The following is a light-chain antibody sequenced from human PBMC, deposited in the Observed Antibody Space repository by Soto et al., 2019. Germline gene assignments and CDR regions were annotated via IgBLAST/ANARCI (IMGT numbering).Light chain of an antibody. V-gene: IGLV2-14*01. CDR1: SSDVCGYNY. J-gene: IGLJ1*01. Sequence: QSALTQPASVSGSPGQSITISCTGTSSDVCGYNYVSWYQQNPGKAPKLMIYEVTNRPSGISNRFSGSKSGNTASLTISGLQAEDEADYYCNSYTTSSTFVFGTGTKLTVL. CDR2: EVT. CDR3: NSYTTSSTFV.